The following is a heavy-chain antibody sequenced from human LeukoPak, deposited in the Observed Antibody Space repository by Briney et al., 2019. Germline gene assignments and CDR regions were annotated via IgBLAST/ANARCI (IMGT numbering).Heavy chain of an antibody. CDR2: ISWNTNNT. CDR1: GFNFDDYA. Sequence: PGGSLRLSCAASGFNFDDYAMHWVRQAPGKGLEWVSGISWNTNNTDYSDSVRGRFTISRDNAKNSLYLQMNSLRPEDTALYYCAKDHRSSWSEGSNYYYAMDVWGQGTTVTVSS. J-gene: IGHJ6*02. V-gene: IGHV3-9*01. D-gene: IGHD6-19*01. CDR3: AKDHRSSWSEGSNYYYAMDV.